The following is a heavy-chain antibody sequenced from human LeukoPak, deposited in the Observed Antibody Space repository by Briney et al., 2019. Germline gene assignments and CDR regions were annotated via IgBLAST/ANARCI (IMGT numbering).Heavy chain of an antibody. J-gene: IGHJ4*02. D-gene: IGHD1-26*01. CDR3: ARDPVEWELLLDY. V-gene: IGHV3-7*01. Sequence: GGSLRLSCAASGFTFSNYWMGWVRQAPGKRPEWVANMNIDGSEKYYADSVEGRFSISRDNARNSVYLQMASLRVEDTAVYYCARDPVEWELLLDYWGQGTLVTVSS. CDR1: GFTFSNYW. CDR2: MNIDGSEK.